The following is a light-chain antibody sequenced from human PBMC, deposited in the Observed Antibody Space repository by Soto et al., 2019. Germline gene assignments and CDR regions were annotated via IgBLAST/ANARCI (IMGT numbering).Light chain of an antibody. J-gene: IGLJ3*02. V-gene: IGLV2-8*01. CDR3: SSYAGSNNWV. Sequence: QSVLTQPPSASGSPGQSVTISCSGTSSDVGSYNYVSWYQQHPGKAPKLMIYEVSKRPSGVPDRFSGSKSGNTASLTVSGLQAEYEADYYCSSYAGSNNWVFGGGTKLTVL. CDR1: SSDVGSYNY. CDR2: EVS.